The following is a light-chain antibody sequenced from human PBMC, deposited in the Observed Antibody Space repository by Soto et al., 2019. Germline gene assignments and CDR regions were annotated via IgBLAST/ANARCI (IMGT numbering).Light chain of an antibody. CDR2: DTS. Sequence: QALVTQEPSLTVSPGGTVTLTCGSSTGAVTSSHYPYWFQQKPGQAPRALIYDTSNKHSWTPARFSGSLLGGKPALILSGAQPEDEADYYCSLSYSDVRVFGGGTKVTVL. CDR1: TGAVTSSHY. V-gene: IGLV7-46*01. J-gene: IGLJ3*02. CDR3: SLSYSDVRV.